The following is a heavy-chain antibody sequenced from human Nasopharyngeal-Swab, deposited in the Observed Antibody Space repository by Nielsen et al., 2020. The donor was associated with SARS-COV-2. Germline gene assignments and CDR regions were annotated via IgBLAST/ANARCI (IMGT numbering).Heavy chain of an antibody. Sequence: LKISCAASGFTISSYWMSWVRQAPGKGLEWVANINQDGSEKYYVDSVKCRFTISRDNAKNSLYLQMNSLRVDDTAVYYCARVWFGELLPIDYWGQGTLVTVSS. V-gene: IGHV3-7*01. CDR2: INQDGSEK. CDR3: ARVWFGELLPIDY. J-gene: IGHJ4*02. CDR1: GFTISSYW. D-gene: IGHD3-10*01.